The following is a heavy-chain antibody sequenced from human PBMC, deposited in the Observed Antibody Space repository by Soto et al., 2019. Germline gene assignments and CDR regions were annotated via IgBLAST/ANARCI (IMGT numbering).Heavy chain of an antibody. Sequence: GGSLRLSCTASGFTFNHYAMSWVRQAPGKGLEWVSSVSGRGGSTKYADSVKGRFIISRDNSNSTLYLQMDSLRGEDTAVYYCAKASTVTTILHFYYYCFDFWGQGTMVTVSS. V-gene: IGHV3-23*01. J-gene: IGHJ6*02. CDR1: GFTFNHYA. CDR3: AKASTVTTILHFYYYCFDF. D-gene: IGHD4-17*01. CDR2: VSGRGGST.